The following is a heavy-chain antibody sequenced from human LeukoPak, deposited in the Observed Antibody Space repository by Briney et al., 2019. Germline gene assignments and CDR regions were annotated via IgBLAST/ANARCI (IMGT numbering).Heavy chain of an antibody. D-gene: IGHD3-9*01. J-gene: IGHJ6*02. V-gene: IGHV3-43*02. Sequence: PGGSLRLSCAASAFTFDDYATHWVRQAPGKGLEWVSLISGDGGITYYAESVKGRFTISRDTSKNYLYLQMNSLRTEDTALYYCAKEEEYYDMLTGYYSVWDGYGMDVWGQGTTVTVSS. CDR2: ISGDGGIT. CDR1: AFTFDDYA. CDR3: AKEEEYYDMLTGYYSVWDGYGMDV.